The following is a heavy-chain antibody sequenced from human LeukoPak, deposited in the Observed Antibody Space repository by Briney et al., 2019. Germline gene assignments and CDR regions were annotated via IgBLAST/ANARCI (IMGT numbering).Heavy chain of an antibody. CDR1: GFTFSSYD. D-gene: IGHD3-10*01. Sequence: GGSLRLSCAASGFTFSSYDMNWVRQAPGKGLEWVSAISGSGGNTYYADSVKGRFTISRDNSKNTLYLQMNSLRAEDTAVYYCAKDPRGFDYWGQGTLVTVSS. V-gene: IGHV3-23*01. J-gene: IGHJ4*02. CDR3: AKDPRGFDY. CDR2: ISGSGGNT.